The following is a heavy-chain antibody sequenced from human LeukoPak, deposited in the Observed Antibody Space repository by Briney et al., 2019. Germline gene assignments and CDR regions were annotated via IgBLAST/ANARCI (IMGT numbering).Heavy chain of an antibody. CDR3: ARGRRDGYNPDAFAI. CDR1: GGSISSHY. CDR2: IYYTGST. D-gene: IGHD5-24*01. V-gene: IGHV4-59*11. Sequence: SETLSLTCTVSGGSISSHYWSWIRQPPGKGLEWIGYIYYTGSTKYIPSLKSRVAMSVDTSRNQFSLKLSSVTAADTAVYYCARGRRDGYNPDAFAIWGQGTVLSVSS. J-gene: IGHJ3*02.